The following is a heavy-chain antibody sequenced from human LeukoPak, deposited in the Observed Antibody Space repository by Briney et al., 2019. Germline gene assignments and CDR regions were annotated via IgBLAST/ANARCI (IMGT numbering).Heavy chain of an antibody. CDR2: ISGSGGST. J-gene: IGHJ1*01. CDR1: GFAFSDYY. D-gene: IGHD2-2*01. CDR3: AKDGRYCSSTSCYQLPAEYFQH. Sequence: GGSLRLSCAASGFAFSDYYMSWVRQAPGKGLEWVSAISGSGGSTYYADSVKGRFTISRDNSKNTLYLQMNSLRAEDTAVYYCAKDGRYCSSTSCYQLPAEYFQHWGQGTLVTVSS. V-gene: IGHV3-23*01.